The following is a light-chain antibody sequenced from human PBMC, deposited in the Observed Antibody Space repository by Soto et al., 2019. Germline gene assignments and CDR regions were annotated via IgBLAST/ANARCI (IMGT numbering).Light chain of an antibody. CDR3: SSFTSRITYV. CDR1: SSDVGGYNS. CDR2: DVT. V-gene: IGLV2-14*01. Sequence: QSVLTQPASVSGSPGQSITISCTGTSSDVGGYNSVSWYRQDPGKAPKLMIYDVTNRPSGVSNRFSGSKSGNTASLTISGLQAEDEADYYCSSFTSRITYVSGNGTKVTVL. J-gene: IGLJ1*01.